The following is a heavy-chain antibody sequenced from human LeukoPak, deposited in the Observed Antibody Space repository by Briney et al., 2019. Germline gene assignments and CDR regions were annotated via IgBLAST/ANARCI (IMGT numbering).Heavy chain of an antibody. V-gene: IGHV3-74*03. Sequence: GGSLRLSCAASGFILSDYWIHWVRQRPGGGLVHVSRIENDGRRTVYADSVKGRFTVSRDDAKNTMYLQMNSLRAEDTAIYYCAKGGHKLDIQATRYYYGVDDWGQGTTVTVSS. J-gene: IGHJ6*02. CDR1: GFILSDYW. CDR3: AKGGHKLDIQATRYYYGVDD. D-gene: IGHD5-12*01. CDR2: IENDGRRT.